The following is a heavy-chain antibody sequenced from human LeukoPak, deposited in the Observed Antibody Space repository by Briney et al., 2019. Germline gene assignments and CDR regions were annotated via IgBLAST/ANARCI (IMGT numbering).Heavy chain of an antibody. D-gene: IGHD2-2*01. J-gene: IGHJ4*02. CDR1: GFTFSSYS. V-gene: IGHV3-21*01. CDR2: ISSSSSYI. Sequence: GGSLRLSCAASGFTFSSYSMNWVRQAPGKGLEWVSSISSSSSYIYYADSVKGRFTISRDNAKNPLCLQMNSLRAEDTAVYYCARGLYCSSTSCYPHFDYWGQGTLVTVSS. CDR3: ARGLYCSSTSCYPHFDY.